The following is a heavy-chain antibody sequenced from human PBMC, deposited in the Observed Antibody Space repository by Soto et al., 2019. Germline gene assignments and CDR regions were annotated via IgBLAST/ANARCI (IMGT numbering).Heavy chain of an antibody. Sequence: VGSLRLSCAASGFTFSSYAMSWVRQAPGKGLEWVSGISGNGGSTYYADSVKGRFTISRDNSKKTLYLQLNSLRAEDTAVHYCARSRRLPGAPLYWYFDLWGRGTLVTVSS. J-gene: IGHJ2*01. CDR2: ISGNGGST. CDR1: GFTFSSYA. V-gene: IGHV3-23*01. D-gene: IGHD2-15*01. CDR3: ARSRRLPGAPLYWYFDL.